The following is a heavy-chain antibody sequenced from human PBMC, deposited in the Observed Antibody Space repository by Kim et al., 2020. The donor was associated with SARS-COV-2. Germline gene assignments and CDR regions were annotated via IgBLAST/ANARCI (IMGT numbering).Heavy chain of an antibody. Sequence: NPSTKSRTPISVDRTKNQFSLKLSSVPAADTAVYYCARDLRVGANFDYWGQGTLVTVSS. CDR3: ARDLRVGANFDY. J-gene: IGHJ4*02. D-gene: IGHD1-26*01. V-gene: IGHV4-30-2*01.